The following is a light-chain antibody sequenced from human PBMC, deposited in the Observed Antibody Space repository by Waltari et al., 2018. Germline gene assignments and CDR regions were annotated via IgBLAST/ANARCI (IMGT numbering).Light chain of an antibody. V-gene: IGKV1-17*01. CDR2: AAS. Sequence: DIQMTQSPSSLSASVGDRVTITCRASQGIRNYLGWYQQKPGKAPKRLIYAASSLQSGVPSRCSGSGSGTEFTLTISCLQPEDFASYDCLQYNTYPWTFGQGTKVEVK. J-gene: IGKJ1*01. CDR1: QGIRNY. CDR3: LQYNTYPWT.